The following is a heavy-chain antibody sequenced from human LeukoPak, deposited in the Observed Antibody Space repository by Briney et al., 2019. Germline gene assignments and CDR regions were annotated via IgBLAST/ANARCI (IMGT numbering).Heavy chain of an antibody. CDR1: GYSFTSYR. V-gene: IGHV5-51*01. D-gene: IGHD3-3*01. Sequence: GESLKSSWKASGYSFTSYRIGGVPHMPGEGLGWIGIIYPGDSDNRYSPSFQGQVHISADKSISTAYLQWSSLKASDTAMYYCARHRAIFGEKLFDPWGQGTLVTVSS. CDR3: ARHRAIFGEKLFDP. J-gene: IGHJ5*02. CDR2: IYPGDSDN.